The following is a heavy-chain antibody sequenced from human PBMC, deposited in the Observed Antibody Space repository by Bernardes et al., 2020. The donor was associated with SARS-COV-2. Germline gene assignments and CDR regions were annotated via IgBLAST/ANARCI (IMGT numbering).Heavy chain of an antibody. Sequence: SVKVSCKTSGGIFSNYVFSWVRQAPGQGLEWMGGIIPLFGSTIYAQKFQGRVAISADTSTNIAYMELSSLRSDDTALYYCARGKYQLRGSWYYNGLDVWGQGTTVTVSS. CDR3: ARGKYQLRGSWYYNGLDV. D-gene: IGHD2-2*01. J-gene: IGHJ6*02. CDR2: IIPLFGST. V-gene: IGHV1-69*06. CDR1: GGIFSNYV.